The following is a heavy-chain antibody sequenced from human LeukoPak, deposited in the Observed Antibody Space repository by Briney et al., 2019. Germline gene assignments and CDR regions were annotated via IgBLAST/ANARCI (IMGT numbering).Heavy chain of an antibody. CDR3: TRHKSGNNVYYYYMDV. V-gene: IGHV3-73*01. D-gene: IGHD5-18*01. J-gene: IGHJ6*03. Sequence: VGSLRLSCAASGFTFSGSAMHWVRQASGKGLEWVGRIRSEANSYATAYAASVKGRFTISRDDSKNTAYLQMNSLKTEDTAVYYCTRHKSGNNVYYYYMDVWGKGTTVTVSS. CDR1: GFTFSGSA. CDR2: IRSEANSYAT.